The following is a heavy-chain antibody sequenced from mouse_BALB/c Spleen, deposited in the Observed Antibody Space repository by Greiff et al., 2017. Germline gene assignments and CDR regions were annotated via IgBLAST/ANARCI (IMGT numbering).Heavy chain of an antibody. CDR3: ARHGRYDAQGWFDY. CDR2: ISSGGSYT. V-gene: IGHV5-6*01. CDR1: GFTFSSYG. Sequence: EVKLVESGGDLVKPGGSLKLSCAASGFTFSSYGMYWVRQTPDKGLEWVGTISSGGSYTYYPDSLKGRFTISRDNANNTLYLQISRLRSEDTARYYVARHGRYDAQGWFDYWGQGTPVTVSA. D-gene: IGHD2-14*01. J-gene: IGHJ3*01.